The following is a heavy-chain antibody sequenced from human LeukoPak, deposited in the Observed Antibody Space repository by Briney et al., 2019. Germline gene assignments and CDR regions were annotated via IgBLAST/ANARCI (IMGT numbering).Heavy chain of an antibody. V-gene: IGHV4-59*12. CDR1: GGSISSYY. Sequence: SETLSLTCTVSGGSISSYYWSWIRQPPGKGLEWIGYIYYGGSTNYNPSLKSRGTISVDTSKNQFSLKLSSVTAADTAVYYCARGSITVVPAFDIWGQGTMFTVSS. CDR2: IYYGGST. D-gene: IGHD4-23*01. J-gene: IGHJ3*02. CDR3: ARGSITVVPAFDI.